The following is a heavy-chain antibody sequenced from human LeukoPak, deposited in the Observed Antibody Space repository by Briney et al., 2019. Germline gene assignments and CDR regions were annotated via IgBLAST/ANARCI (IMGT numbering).Heavy chain of an antibody. J-gene: IGHJ4*02. D-gene: IGHD3-22*01. Sequence: GRSLRLSCAASGFTFSSYAMHRVRQAPGKGLEWVAVISYDGSNKYYADSVKGRFTISSDNSKNTLYLQMNSLRAEDTAVYYCAREACPYRLCYYDSSGYSLNYYFDYWGQGTLVTVSS. CDR3: AREACPYRLCYYDSSGYSLNYYFDY. CDR2: ISYDGSNK. V-gene: IGHV3-30-3*01. CDR1: GFTFSSYA.